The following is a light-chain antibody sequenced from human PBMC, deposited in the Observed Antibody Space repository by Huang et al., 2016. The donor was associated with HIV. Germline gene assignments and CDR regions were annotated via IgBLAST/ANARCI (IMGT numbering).Light chain of an antibody. Sequence: DIVMTQSPDSLSVSPGERATIDCKSSQSLLYSLNNKNYLAWFQQKPGRPPKLLLYRASTRESGIPERFSGSGSGTDFTLTINNLQPEDVATYYCQQYYQNPQTFGQGT. CDR2: RAS. V-gene: IGKV4-1*01. CDR3: QQYYQNPQT. J-gene: IGKJ5*01. CDR1: QSLLYSLNNKNY.